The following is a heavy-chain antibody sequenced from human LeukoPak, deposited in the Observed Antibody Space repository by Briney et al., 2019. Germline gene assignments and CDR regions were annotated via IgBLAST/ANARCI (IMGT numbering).Heavy chain of an antibody. CDR1: GGSISSSSYY. V-gene: IGHV4-39*01. Sequence: SETLTLTCTVSGGSISSSSYYWAWIRQPPGKGLEWIGSIYYSGSTYYNPSLKSRVTISVDTSKNQFSLKLSSVTAADTAVYYCASHYDSSGYYYEYYYYYMDVWGKGTTVTVSS. J-gene: IGHJ6*03. CDR3: ASHYDSSGYYYEYYYYYMDV. CDR2: IYYSGST. D-gene: IGHD3-22*01.